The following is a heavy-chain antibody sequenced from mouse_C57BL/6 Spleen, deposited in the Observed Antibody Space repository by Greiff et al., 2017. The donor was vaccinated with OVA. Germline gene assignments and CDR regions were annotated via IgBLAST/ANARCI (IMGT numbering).Heavy chain of an antibody. D-gene: IGHD2-5*01. CDR3: ESPPRNSNYGGAMDY. CDR2: IYPGDGDT. CDR1: GYAFSSSW. V-gene: IGHV1-82*01. J-gene: IGHJ4*01. Sequence: QVQLQQSGPELVKPGASVKISCKASGYAFSSSWMNWVKQRPGKGLEWIGRIYPGDGDTNYNGKFKGKATLTADKYSSTAYMQLSSLTSEDSAVYFGESPPRNSNYGGAMDYWGQGTSVTVSS.